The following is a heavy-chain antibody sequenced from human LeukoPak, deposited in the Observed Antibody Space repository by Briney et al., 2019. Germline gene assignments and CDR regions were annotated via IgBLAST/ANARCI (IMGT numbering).Heavy chain of an antibody. Sequence: PGGSLRLSCAASEFTFSRYNMNWVRQAPGKGLERISYISSTSGPIYYADSVKGRFTISRDNAKNSLYLQMNSLRDEDTAVYYCARDPNSSGWFDYWGQGTLVTVSS. D-gene: IGHD6-19*01. V-gene: IGHV3-48*02. CDR1: EFTFSRYN. J-gene: IGHJ4*02. CDR2: ISSTSGPI. CDR3: ARDPNSSGWFDY.